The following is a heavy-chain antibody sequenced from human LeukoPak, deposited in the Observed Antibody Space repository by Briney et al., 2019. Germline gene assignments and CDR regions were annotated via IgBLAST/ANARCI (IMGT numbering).Heavy chain of an antibody. J-gene: IGHJ4*02. CDR3: ARGFQRGDSPV. Sequence: QPGESLRLSCAPSGFTFSAYSLSWVRQAPGKGLEWVAKIKKDGSEKDYVDSVKGRFTISRDNAKGSLYLQLNSLRAEDTAVYYCARGFQRGDSPVWGQGTLVTVSS. V-gene: IGHV3-7*01. CDR2: IKKDGSEK. CDR1: GFTFSAYS. D-gene: IGHD2-21*02.